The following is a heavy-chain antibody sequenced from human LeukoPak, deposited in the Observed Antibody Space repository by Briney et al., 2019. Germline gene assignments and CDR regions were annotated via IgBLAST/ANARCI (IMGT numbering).Heavy chain of an antibody. D-gene: IGHD6-6*01. CDR2: INPNSGGT. CDR1: GYTFTGYY. Sequence: ASVKVSCKASGYTFTGYYMHWVRQAPGQGLEWMGWINPNSGGTNYAQKFQGRVTMTRDTSISTAYMELSRLRSDDTAVYYCAREGRLIAARPAVDYWGQGTLVTVSS. J-gene: IGHJ4*02. V-gene: IGHV1-2*02. CDR3: AREGRLIAARPAVDY.